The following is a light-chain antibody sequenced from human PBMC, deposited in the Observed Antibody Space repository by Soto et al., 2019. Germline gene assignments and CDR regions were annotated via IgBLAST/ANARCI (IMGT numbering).Light chain of an antibody. CDR1: QSISSW. J-gene: IGKJ5*01. CDR3: QQYHRSSVT. Sequence: DIQMTQSPSTLSASVGDRVTITCRASQSISSWLAWYQQKPGKAPKLLIYKASTLGSGVPSRFSGSGSGTEFTLTISSLQPDDFATYYCQQYHRSSVTFGQGTRLEIK. CDR2: KAS. V-gene: IGKV1-5*03.